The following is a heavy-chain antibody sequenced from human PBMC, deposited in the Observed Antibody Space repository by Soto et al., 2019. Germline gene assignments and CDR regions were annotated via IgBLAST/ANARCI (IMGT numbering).Heavy chain of an antibody. CDR1: GCTFSSYV. Sequence: GGSLRLSCAASGCTFSSYVMHWVRQAPGKGLEWVAVIWYDGSNKYYADSVKGRYTISRDDSKNTVYLQMNSLGAEDTAVYYCTRDPLIAVAAYDAFDIWGQGTSVTVSS. V-gene: IGHV3-33*01. D-gene: IGHD6-19*01. CDR3: TRDPLIAVAAYDAFDI. CDR2: IWYDGSNK. J-gene: IGHJ3*02.